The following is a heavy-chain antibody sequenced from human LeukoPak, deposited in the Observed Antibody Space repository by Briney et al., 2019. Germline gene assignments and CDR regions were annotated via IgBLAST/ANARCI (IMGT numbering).Heavy chain of an antibody. Sequence: SQTLSLTCAISGDSVSTNSAAWNWIRQSPSRGLEWLGRTFYRSEWYNDYAVSVKSRITIKPDTSKNQFSLQLNSVTPEDTAVYFCARDPVGGSTIFDSWGQGTLVTVSS. CDR2: TFYRSEWYN. J-gene: IGHJ4*02. D-gene: IGHD1-26*01. CDR3: ARDPVGGSTIFDS. CDR1: GDSVSTNSAA. V-gene: IGHV6-1*01.